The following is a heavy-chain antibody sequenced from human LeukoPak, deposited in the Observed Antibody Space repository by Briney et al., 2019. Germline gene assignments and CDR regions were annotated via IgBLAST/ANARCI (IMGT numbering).Heavy chain of an antibody. Sequence: GGSLRLSCTTSGFTFGDYAMSWVRQAPGKGLEWVGFIRSKGYGGTTEYAASVKGRFTISRDDSKSIAYLQMNNLKTGDTAVYYCTRFGDQVLSSDWQFDYCGQGTLVTVSS. CDR2: IRSKGYGGTT. J-gene: IGHJ4*02. CDR3: TRFGDQVLSSDWQFDY. V-gene: IGHV3-49*04. CDR1: GFTFGDYA. D-gene: IGHD6-19*01.